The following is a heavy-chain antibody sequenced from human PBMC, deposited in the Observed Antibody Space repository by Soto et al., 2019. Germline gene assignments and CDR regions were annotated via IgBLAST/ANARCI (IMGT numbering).Heavy chain of an antibody. CDR3: AKNFLPGYYPMGDDY. J-gene: IGHJ4*02. CDR1: GYTFTSYG. D-gene: IGHD3-9*01. CDR2: ISAYNGNT. Sequence: GASVKVSWKASGYTFTSYGISWVRQAPGQGLEWMGWISAYNGNTNYAQKLQGRVTMTTDTSTSTAYMELRSLRSDDTAVYYCAKNFLPGYYPMGDDYWGQGPRVTVPS. V-gene: IGHV1-18*01.